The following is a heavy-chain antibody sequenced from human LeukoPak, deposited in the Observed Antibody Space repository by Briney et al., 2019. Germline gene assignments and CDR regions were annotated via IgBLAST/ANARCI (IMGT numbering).Heavy chain of an antibody. CDR3: ARAIRFLEWLWSLDY. CDR1: GGTFSSYA. D-gene: IGHD3-3*01. V-gene: IGHV1-69*13. J-gene: IGHJ4*02. CDR2: IIPIFGTA. Sequence: GASVKVSCKASGGTFSSYAISWVRRAPGQGLEWMGGIIPIFGTANYAQKFQGRVTITADESTGTAYMELSSLRSEDTAVYYCARAIRFLEWLWSLDYWSQGTLVTVSS.